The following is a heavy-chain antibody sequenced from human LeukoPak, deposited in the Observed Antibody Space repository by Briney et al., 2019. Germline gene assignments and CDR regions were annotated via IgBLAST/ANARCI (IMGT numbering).Heavy chain of an antibody. J-gene: IGHJ3*02. D-gene: IGHD3-22*01. Sequence: SETLSLTCAVSGYSISSSNWWGGIRQPPGKGLEWIGYIYYSGSIYYNPSLKSRVTMSVDTSKNQFSLKLSSVTAVDTAVYYCARSSSGYPYAFDIWGQGTMVTVSS. CDR3: ARSSSGYPYAFDI. CDR2: IYYSGSI. V-gene: IGHV4-28*05. CDR1: GYSISSSNW.